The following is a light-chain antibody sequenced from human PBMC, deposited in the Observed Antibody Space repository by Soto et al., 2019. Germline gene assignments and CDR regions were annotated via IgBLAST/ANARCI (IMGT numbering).Light chain of an antibody. CDR2: ADN. J-gene: IGLJ3*02. Sequence: QSALTQPPSVSGAPGQTVSISCTGSSSNLGTGYDVHWYQQFPGRAPKLLIYADNKRPSGAPDRISGSKSGTSASLAMAGLQAEDEANYYCQSYDVSLSAWVFGGGTKVTVL. CDR3: QSYDVSLSAWV. CDR1: SSNLGTGYD. V-gene: IGLV1-40*01.